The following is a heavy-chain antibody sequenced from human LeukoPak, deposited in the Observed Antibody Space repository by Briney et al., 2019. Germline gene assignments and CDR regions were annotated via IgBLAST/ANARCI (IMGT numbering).Heavy chain of an antibody. CDR3: VRDFRFLEDY. CDR2: INWRGGRT. J-gene: IGHJ4*02. Sequence: SGEPLTLSCAASGFPLDVYGMSWVRPAPGKGVEWVSCINWRGGRTGYAASVTSQFTISSDHDKDSLYLQMYSLRAEDTAVYYCVRDFRFLEDYWGQGTLVTVSS. V-gene: IGHV3-20*04. CDR1: GFPLDVYG. D-gene: IGHD3-3*01.